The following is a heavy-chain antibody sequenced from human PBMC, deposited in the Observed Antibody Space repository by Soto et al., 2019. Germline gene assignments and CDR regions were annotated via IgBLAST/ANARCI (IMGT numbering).Heavy chain of an antibody. CDR2: INPSGGST. J-gene: IGHJ6*02. V-gene: IGHV1-46*01. Sequence: QVQLVQSGAEVKKPGASVKVSCKASGYTFTSYYMHWVRQAPGQGLEWMGIINPSGGSTSSAQKFQRRVTMTRHTSTSPVYMELSILRSEDTAVYYCARVSDYYYYCMAVCGQGTTVTVSS. CDR3: ARVSDYYYYCMAV. D-gene: IGHD6-19*01. CDR1: GYTFTSYY.